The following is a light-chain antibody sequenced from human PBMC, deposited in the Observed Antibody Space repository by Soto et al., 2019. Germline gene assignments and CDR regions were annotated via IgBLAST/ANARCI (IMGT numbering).Light chain of an antibody. J-gene: IGLJ1*01. Sequence: QSALTQPASVSGSPGQSITISCTGTSSDVGGYKYVSWYQQYPGKAPKLIIYDVNNRPSGVSNRFSGSKSGNTASLTISGLQAEDEADYYCNSYRSGSTDVFGTGTKLTVL. CDR3: NSYRSGSTDV. CDR1: SSDVGGYKY. CDR2: DVN. V-gene: IGLV2-14*01.